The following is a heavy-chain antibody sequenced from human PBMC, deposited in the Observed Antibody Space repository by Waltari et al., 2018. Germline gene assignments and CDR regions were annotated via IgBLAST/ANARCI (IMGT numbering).Heavy chain of an antibody. Sequence: QVQLQESGPGLVKPSQTLSLTCTVSGDSISRVGYYWPWIRQQPGKGLECIGYIHYSGSTYYNPSLKSRVTISIDTSKKQFSLKLTSVTAADTAVYYCARESYSSSAGYFYYYGLDVWGQGTTVTVSS. CDR1: GDSISRVGYY. V-gene: IGHV4-31*03. D-gene: IGHD6-6*01. J-gene: IGHJ6*02. CDR3: ARESYSSSAGYFYYYGLDV. CDR2: IHYSGST.